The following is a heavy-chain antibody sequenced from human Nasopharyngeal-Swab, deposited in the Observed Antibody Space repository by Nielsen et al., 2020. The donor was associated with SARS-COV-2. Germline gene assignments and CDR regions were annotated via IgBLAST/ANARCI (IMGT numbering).Heavy chain of an antibody. Sequence: WIRQPPGKGLEWVAVISYDGSNKYYADSVKGRFTISRDNSKNTLYLQMNSLRAEDTAVYYCARDWIENFDYWGQGTLVTVSS. V-gene: IGHV3-30*04. CDR3: ARDWIENFDY. CDR2: ISYDGSNK. D-gene: IGHD2-2*03. J-gene: IGHJ4*02.